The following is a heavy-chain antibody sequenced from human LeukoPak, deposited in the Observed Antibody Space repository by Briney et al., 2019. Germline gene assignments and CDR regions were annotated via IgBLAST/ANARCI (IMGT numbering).Heavy chain of an antibody. CDR2: IDSPGTTI. Sequence: GGSLRLSCAASGFSLSSYSMNWVRQAPGRGPEWVSYIDSPGTTIFYADFVKGRFTISRDNAKNTLYLQMNSLRAEDTAVYYCLTGLIETNNFWGQGTVVTVSS. V-gene: IGHV3-48*04. D-gene: IGHD2-8*01. J-gene: IGHJ4*02. CDR3: LTGLIETNNF. CDR1: GFSLSSYS.